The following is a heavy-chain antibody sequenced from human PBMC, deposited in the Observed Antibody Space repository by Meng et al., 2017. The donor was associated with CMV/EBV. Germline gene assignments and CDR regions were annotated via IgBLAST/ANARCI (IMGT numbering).Heavy chain of an antibody. V-gene: IGHV3-30*02. CDR1: GSTFSSYG. CDR3: AKGPVYCSSTSCSFFDY. J-gene: IGHJ4*02. CDR2: IRYDGSNK. D-gene: IGHD2-2*01. Sequence: GGSLRLSCAASGSTFSSYGMHWVRQAPGKGLEWVAFIRYDGSNKYYADSVKGRFTISRDNSKNTLYLQMNSLRAEDTAVYYCAKGPVYCSSTSCSFFDYWGQGTLVTVSS.